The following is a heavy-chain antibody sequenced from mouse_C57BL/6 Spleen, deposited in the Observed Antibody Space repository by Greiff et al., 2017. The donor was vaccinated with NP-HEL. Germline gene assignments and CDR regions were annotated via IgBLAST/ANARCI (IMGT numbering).Heavy chain of an antibody. CDR1: GFTFSSYA. J-gene: IGHJ3*01. V-gene: IGHV5-4*03. CDR2: ISDGGSYT. Sequence: EVKVEESGGGLVKPGGSLKLPCAASGFTFSSYAMSWVRQTPEKRLEWVATISDGGSYTDYQDNVKGRFTISRDNAKNNLYLQISHLKSEDTAMYDCARARGYYGIRFRFAYWSQGTLVTDSA. D-gene: IGHD1-1*01. CDR3: ARARGYYGIRFRFAY.